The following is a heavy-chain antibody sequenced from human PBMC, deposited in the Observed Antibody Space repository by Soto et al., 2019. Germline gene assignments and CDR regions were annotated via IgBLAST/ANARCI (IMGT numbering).Heavy chain of an antibody. V-gene: IGHV4-31*03. CDR3: ARVRLDITGSGSYIYYYYGMDV. J-gene: IGHJ6*02. CDR1: GGSISSGGYY. D-gene: IGHD3-10*01. Sequence: SETLSLTCTVSGGSISSGGYYWSWIRQHPGKGLEWIGYIYYSGSTYYNPSLKSRVTISVDTSKNQFSLKLSSVTAADTAVYYCARVRLDITGSGSYIYYYYGMDVWGQGTTVTVSS. CDR2: IYYSGST.